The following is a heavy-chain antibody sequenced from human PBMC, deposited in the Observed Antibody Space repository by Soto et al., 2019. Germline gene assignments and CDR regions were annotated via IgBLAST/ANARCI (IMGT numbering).Heavy chain of an antibody. J-gene: IGHJ4*02. Sequence: PGGSLRLSCAASGFTFSDYYMSWIRQAPGKGLEWVSYISSSSSYTNYADSVKGRFTISRDNAKNSLYLQMNSLGAEDTAVYYCARDGYNGFDYWGQGTMVTVSS. CDR2: ISSSSSYT. CDR3: ARDGYNGFDY. CDR1: GFTFSDYY. D-gene: IGHD5-12*01. V-gene: IGHV3-11*06.